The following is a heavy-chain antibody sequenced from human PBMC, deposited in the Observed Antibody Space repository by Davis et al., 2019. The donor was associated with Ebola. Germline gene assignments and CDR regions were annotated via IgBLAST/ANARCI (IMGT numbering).Heavy chain of an antibody. CDR2: IDPSDSYT. Sequence: GESLKISCKGSGYSFTSYWISWVRQMPGKGLEWMGRIDPSDSYTNYSPSFQGHVTISADKSISTAYLQWSSLKASDTAMYYCARPATVAGNYYYYGMDVWGQGTTVTVSS. CDR1: GYSFTSYW. D-gene: IGHD6-19*01. J-gene: IGHJ6*02. V-gene: IGHV5-10-1*01. CDR3: ARPATVAGNYYYYGMDV.